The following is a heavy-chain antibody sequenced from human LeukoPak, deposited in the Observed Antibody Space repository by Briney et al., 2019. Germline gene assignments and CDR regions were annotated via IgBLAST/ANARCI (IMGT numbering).Heavy chain of an antibody. CDR2: TTGSGGST. CDR1: GFTFSSYG. J-gene: IGHJ5*02. D-gene: IGHD3-22*01. V-gene: IGHV3-23*01. CDR3: AKGSDSSGYYIWFDP. Sequence: RGSLRLSCAASGFTFSSYGMGWVRQAPGKGLEWVSSTTGSGGSTYFGDSVKGRFTISRDNSKNTLYLQMNSLRAEDTAIYYCAKGSDSSGYYIWFDPWGQGTLVTVSS.